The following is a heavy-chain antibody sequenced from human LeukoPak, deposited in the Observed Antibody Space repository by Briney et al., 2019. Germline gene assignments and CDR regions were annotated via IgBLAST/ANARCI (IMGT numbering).Heavy chain of an antibody. V-gene: IGHV3-15*07. CDR1: GFTFSNAW. CDR2: IISKTDGGTT. D-gene: IGHD2-21*02. J-gene: IGHJ4*02. CDR3: TTDDCGGDCYSIN. Sequence: PGGSLRLSCAASGFTFSNAWMNWVRQAPGKGLEWVGRIISKTDGGTTDYAAPVKGRFTISRDDSKNTLYLQMNSLKTEDTAVYYCTTDDCGGDCYSINWGQGTLVTVSS.